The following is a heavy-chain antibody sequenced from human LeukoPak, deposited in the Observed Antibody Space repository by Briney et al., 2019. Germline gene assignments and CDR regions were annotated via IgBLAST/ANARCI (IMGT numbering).Heavy chain of an antibody. D-gene: IGHD6-19*01. V-gene: IGHV3-66*02. CDR2: IYSGGST. J-gene: IGHJ5*02. CDR1: GFTVRTNY. CDR3: ARDGFSGGYSSGWYGWFDP. Sequence: PGGSLRLSCAASGFTVRTNYMSWVRQAPGKGLEWVSVIYSGGSTYYADSVQGRFTISRDNSKNTLYLEMNSLRAEDTAVYYCARDGFSGGYSSGWYGWFDPWGQGTPVTVSS.